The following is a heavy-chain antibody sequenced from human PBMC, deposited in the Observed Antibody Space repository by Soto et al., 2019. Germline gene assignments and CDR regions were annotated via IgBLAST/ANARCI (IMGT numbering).Heavy chain of an antibody. CDR1: GFTFTDYY. V-gene: IGHV3-11*03. J-gene: IGHJ4*02. Sequence: PGGSLRLSCVASGFTFTDYYMNWIRQTPGKGLEWLSYISISGTDTNYADSVKGRFTISRDNAKNSIYLQMNSLRVEDTAVYYCAFPSRLPNYWGKGTLVTVSS. D-gene: IGHD6-25*01. CDR3: AFPSRLPNY. CDR2: ISISGTDT.